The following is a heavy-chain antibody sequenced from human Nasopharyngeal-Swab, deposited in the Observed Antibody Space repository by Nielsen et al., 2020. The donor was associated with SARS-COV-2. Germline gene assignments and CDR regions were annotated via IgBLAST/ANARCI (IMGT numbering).Heavy chain of an antibody. CDR3: AKDYRIGYGDMFES. D-gene: IGHD4-17*01. V-gene: IGHV3-23*01. CDR2: LIEDGSTT. J-gene: IGHJ5*01. CDR1: GFTFGSYA. Sequence: GESLKISCAASGFTFGSYAMSWVRQAPGKGLEWVSGLIEDGSTTYYADSVKGRFTISRDNSRNTLYLQMNSLTAEDTAVYFCAKDYRIGYGDMFESWGQGTLVTVSS.